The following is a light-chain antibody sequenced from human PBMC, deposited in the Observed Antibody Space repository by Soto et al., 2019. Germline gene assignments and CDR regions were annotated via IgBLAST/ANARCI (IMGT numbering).Light chain of an antibody. CDR3: SSFTSISTYV. Sequence: QSALTQPASVSGSPGQSITISCTGTSSDVGDYNYVSWYQQHPGRAPQVLIYEVNNRPSGVSNRFSGSKSGNTASLTISGLQAEDEADYYCSSFTSISTYVFGTGTKVTVL. CDR1: SSDVGDYNY. CDR2: EVN. J-gene: IGLJ1*01. V-gene: IGLV2-14*01.